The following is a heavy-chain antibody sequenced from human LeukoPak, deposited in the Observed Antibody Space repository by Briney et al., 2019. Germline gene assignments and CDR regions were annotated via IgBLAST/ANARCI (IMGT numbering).Heavy chain of an antibody. CDR1: GGSISSYY. Sequence: SETLSLTCTVSGGSISSYYWSWIRQPPGKGLEWIGYIYYSESTNYNPSLKSRVTISVDTSKNQFSLKLSSVTAADTAVYYCARSASSWYWGYFQHWGQGTLVTVSS. CDR3: ARSASSWYWGYFQH. V-gene: IGHV4-59*01. CDR2: IYYSEST. D-gene: IGHD6-13*01. J-gene: IGHJ1*01.